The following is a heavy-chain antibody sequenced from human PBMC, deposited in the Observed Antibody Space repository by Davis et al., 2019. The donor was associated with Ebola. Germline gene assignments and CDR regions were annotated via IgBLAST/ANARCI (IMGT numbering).Heavy chain of an antibody. CDR2: INPNNGDT. CDR3: ARELLVTGYKCADY. J-gene: IGHJ4*02. CDR1: GYTFNSYY. Sequence: ASVKVSCKASGYTFNSYYIHWVRQAPGQGLEWMGWINPNNGDTNYAQKFQGRVTMTRDTSISTTYLELSSLRSDDTAMYYCARELLVTGYKCADYWGQGTLVTVSS. V-gene: IGHV1-2*02. D-gene: IGHD3-9*01.